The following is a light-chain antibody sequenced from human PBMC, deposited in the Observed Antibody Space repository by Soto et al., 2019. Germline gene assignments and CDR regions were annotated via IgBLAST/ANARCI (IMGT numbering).Light chain of an antibody. CDR3: QQYNKWPWT. CDR1: QSVSGSY. CDR2: GAS. Sequence: EIVLTQSPGTLSLSPGQRATLSCRASQSVSGSYLAWYQQKPGQAPRLLIYGASSRATGIPDRFSGSGSGTDFTLTISSLQSEDFAVYYCQQYNKWPWTFGQGTKV. J-gene: IGKJ1*01. V-gene: IGKV3-20*01.